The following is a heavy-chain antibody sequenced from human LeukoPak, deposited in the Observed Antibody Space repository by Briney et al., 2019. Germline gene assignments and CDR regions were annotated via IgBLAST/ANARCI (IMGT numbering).Heavy chain of an antibody. J-gene: IGHJ6*03. CDR1: GGPISSYY. CDR3: AREIEYYYGSGSVFRRYHYYMDV. CDR2: IYTSGST. V-gene: IGHV4-4*07. D-gene: IGHD3-10*01. Sequence: KPSETLSLTCTVSGGPISSYYWSWIRQPAGKGLEWIGRIYTSGSTNFNPSLKSRVTMSIDTSKNQFSLTLSSVTAADTAVYYCAREIEYYYGSGSVFRRYHYYMDVWGKGTTVTVSS.